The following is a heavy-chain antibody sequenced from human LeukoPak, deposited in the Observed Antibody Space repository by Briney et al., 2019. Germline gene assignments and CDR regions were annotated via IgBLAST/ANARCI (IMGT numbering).Heavy chain of an antibody. D-gene: IGHD3-10*01. CDR3: ARQRAWFGEWAFDY. CDR2: THYIKTT. V-gene: IGHV4-39*01. J-gene: IGHJ4*02. CDR1: DGSISSSNYY. Sequence: PPETLSLTCTVSDGSISSSNYYWVWLRQPPGKGREWVVSTHYIKTTFYSPSLKNRVTMFVDTSKSLFSLKLSSVTAADTAVYFCARQRAWFGEWAFDYWGQGALVTVSS.